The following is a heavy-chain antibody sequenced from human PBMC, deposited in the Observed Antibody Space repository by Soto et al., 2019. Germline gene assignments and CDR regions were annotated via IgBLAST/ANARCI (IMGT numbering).Heavy chain of an antibody. Sequence: QVQLVQSGAEVKKPGSSVKVSCKASGGTFSSYAIRWVRQAPGQGLEWMGGITPIFGAADYAQKFQGRVTITADDSTSTAYMELSSLRSEATAVYYCARDGIAARPIAWFDPWGQGTLVTVSS. J-gene: IGHJ5*02. CDR2: ITPIFGAA. CDR1: GGTFSSYA. CDR3: ARDGIAARPIAWFDP. V-gene: IGHV1-69*12. D-gene: IGHD6-6*01.